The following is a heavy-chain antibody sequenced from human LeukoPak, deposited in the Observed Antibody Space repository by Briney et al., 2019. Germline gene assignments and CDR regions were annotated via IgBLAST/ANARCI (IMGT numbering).Heavy chain of an antibody. V-gene: IGHV3-53*01. J-gene: IGHJ4*02. CDR3: FARFLEWLLADYFDY. D-gene: IGHD3-3*01. Sequence: GGSLRLSCAASGFTVSSNYMSWVRQAPGKGLEWVSVIYSGGSTYYADSVKGRFTISRDNSKNTLYLQMNSLRAEDTAVYYCFARFLEWLLADYFDYWGQGTLVTVSS. CDR1: GFTVSSNY. CDR2: IYSGGST.